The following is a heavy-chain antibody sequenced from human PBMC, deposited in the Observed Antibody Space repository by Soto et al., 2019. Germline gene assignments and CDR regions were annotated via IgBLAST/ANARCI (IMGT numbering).Heavy chain of an antibody. D-gene: IGHD3-3*01. V-gene: IGHV3-23*01. Sequence: EVQLLESGGGLVQPGGSLRLSCAASGFTFSSYAMSWVRQAPGKGLEWVSAISGSGGSTYYADSVKGRFTISRDNSKNTLYLQMNSLRAEDTGVYYCAKDPWGPLYYDFWSGYFSVYYGMDVWGQGTTVTVSS. CDR1: GFTFSSYA. CDR2: ISGSGGST. CDR3: AKDPWGPLYYDFWSGYFSVYYGMDV. J-gene: IGHJ6*02.